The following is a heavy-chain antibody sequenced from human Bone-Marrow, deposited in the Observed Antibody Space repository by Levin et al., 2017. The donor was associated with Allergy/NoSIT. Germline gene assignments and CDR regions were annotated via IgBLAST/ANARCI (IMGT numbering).Heavy chain of an antibody. CDR1: GFTFSNYA. V-gene: IGHV3-23*01. CDR2: ISGSGGTT. J-gene: IGHJ6*02. D-gene: IGHD5-18*01. Sequence: PGGSLRLSCAASGFTFSNYAMSWVRQAPGKGPEWLSSISGSGGTTYYAVSVKGRFTISRDNSKNTLFLHMDRLRAEETAVYHCTRDLIGLWLSPGMDVWGRGTTVSVSS. CDR3: TRDLIGLWLSPGMDV.